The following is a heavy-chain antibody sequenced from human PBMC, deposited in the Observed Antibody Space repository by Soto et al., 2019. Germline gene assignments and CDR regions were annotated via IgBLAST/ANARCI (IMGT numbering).Heavy chain of an antibody. J-gene: IGHJ5*02. CDR1: DDSINSDKYY. Sequence: PSETLSLTCSVSDDSINSDKYYWGWIRQPPGKGLEWIGSIYYRGNAYYNPSLQTRVTISLDTSKSQFSLKLSSVTAADTAVYYCARGDSSGWYDPWGQGTLVTVSS. D-gene: IGHD6-19*01. CDR3: ARGDSSGWYDP. V-gene: IGHV4-39*07. CDR2: IYYRGNA.